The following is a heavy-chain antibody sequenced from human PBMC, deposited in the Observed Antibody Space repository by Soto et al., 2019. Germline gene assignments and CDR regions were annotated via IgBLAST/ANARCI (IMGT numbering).Heavy chain of an antibody. Sequence: QVQLVQSGAEVKKPGSSVKVSCKASGGTFSNYIFSWVRQAPGQGLEWMGGTIPMFATAQYAQKLQGRVTITADESTSTVYMDLTSLRSDYTAVYYCARGLFGQQWLVGFDTWGQGTLVTVSS. CDR1: GGTFSNYI. J-gene: IGHJ4*02. D-gene: IGHD3-22*01. CDR3: ARGLFGQQWLVGFDT. V-gene: IGHV1-69*01. CDR2: TIPMFATA.